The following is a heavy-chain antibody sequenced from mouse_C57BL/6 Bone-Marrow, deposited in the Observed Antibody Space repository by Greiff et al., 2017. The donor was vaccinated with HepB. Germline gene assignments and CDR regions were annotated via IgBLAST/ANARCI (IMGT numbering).Heavy chain of an antibody. D-gene: IGHD2-2*01. V-gene: IGHV5-4*01. CDR2: ISDGGSYT. CDR1: GFTFSSYA. Sequence: DVMLVESGGGLVKPGGSLKLSCAASGFTFSSYAMSWVRQTPEKRLEWVATISDGGSYTYYPDNVKGRFTISRDNAKNNLYLQMSHLKSEDTAMYYCARDLWLRGYFDYWGQGTTLTVSS. J-gene: IGHJ2*01. CDR3: ARDLWLRGYFDY.